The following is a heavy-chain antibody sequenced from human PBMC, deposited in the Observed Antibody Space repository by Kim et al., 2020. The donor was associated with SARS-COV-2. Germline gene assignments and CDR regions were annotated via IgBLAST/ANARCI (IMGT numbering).Heavy chain of an antibody. D-gene: IGHD6-19*01. CDR3: ARRAAVAGQFDY. V-gene: IGHV4-39*01. Sequence: YYTPSLRVRVPISVDTSKNQFSLKLSSVTAADTAVYYCARRAAVAGQFDYWGQGTLVTVSS. J-gene: IGHJ4*02.